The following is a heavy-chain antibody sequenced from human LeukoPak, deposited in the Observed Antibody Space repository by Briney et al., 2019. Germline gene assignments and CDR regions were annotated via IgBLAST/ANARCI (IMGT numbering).Heavy chain of an antibody. V-gene: IGHV3-33*06. CDR3: AKGTAVAGPPFDY. CDR1: GFTFSSYG. D-gene: IGHD6-19*01. CDR2: IWYDGSNK. J-gene: IGHJ4*02. Sequence: SGGSLRLSCAASGFTFSSYGMHWVRQAPGKGLEWVAVIWYDGSNKYYADSVKGRFTISRDNSKNTLYLQMNSLRAEDTAVYYCAKGTAVAGPPFDYWGQGTLVTVSS.